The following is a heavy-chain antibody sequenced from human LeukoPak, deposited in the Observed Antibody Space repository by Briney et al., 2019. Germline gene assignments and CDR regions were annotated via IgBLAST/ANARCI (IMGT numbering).Heavy chain of an antibody. CDR3: AREGGRTVAGTFDN. D-gene: IGHD6-19*01. J-gene: IGHJ4*02. Sequence: GGSLRLSCAASGFTFSRFGMHWVRQAPGKGLEWVAFIQYHGRDKYYADSVKGRFTISRDNSKNTLYMEVNSLRAEDTAVYYCAREGGRTVAGTFDNWGQGTLVTVSS. CDR2: IQYHGRDK. V-gene: IGHV3-30*02. CDR1: GFTFSRFG.